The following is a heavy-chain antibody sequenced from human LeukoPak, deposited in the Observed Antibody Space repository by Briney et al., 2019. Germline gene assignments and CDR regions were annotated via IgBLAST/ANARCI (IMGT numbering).Heavy chain of an antibody. CDR3: ARDRSGGPHYDAFDI. CDR2: TSYEGNGT. CDR1: GFSVSKSV. J-gene: IGHJ3*02. V-gene: IGHV3-30*03. Sequence: PGGSLRLSCAASGFSVSKSVMYWLRQALGMGLDWVAATSYEGNGTFYAGSVKGRFTMSRDNANNMVYLQMNSLRQEDTAVYYCARDRSGGPHYDAFDIWGQGTMVTVSS.